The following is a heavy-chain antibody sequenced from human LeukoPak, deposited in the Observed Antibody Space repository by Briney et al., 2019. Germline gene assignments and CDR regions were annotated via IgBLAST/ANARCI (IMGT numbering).Heavy chain of an antibody. J-gene: IGHJ4*02. D-gene: IGHD2-2*01. CDR2: INPSGGST. Sequence: ASVKVSCKASGYTFTSHYMHWVRQAPGQGLEWMGIINPSGGSTSYAQKFQGRVTMTRDTSTSTAHMELSSLRSEDTAVYYCARDKDSTEYYFDFWGQGTLVTVSS. V-gene: IGHV1-46*01. CDR1: GYTFTSHY. CDR3: ARDKDSTEYYFDF.